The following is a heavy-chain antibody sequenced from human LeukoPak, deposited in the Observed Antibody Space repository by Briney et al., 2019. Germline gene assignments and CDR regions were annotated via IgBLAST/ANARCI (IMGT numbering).Heavy chain of an antibody. CDR2: IYYSGST. D-gene: IGHD3-22*01. Sequence: PSQTLSLTCTVSGGSISSGDYYWNWIRQPPGKGLEWIGYIYYSGSTYYNPSLKSRATISVDTSKNQFSLKLSSVTAADTAVYYCARTARSSEPDYWGQGTLVTVSS. CDR1: GGSISSGDYY. J-gene: IGHJ4*02. V-gene: IGHV4-31*03. CDR3: ARTARSSEPDY.